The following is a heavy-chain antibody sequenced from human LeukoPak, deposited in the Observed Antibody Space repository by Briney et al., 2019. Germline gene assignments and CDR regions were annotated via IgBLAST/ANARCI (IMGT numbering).Heavy chain of an antibody. J-gene: IGHJ6*03. D-gene: IGHD6-13*01. CDR1: GYTFTSYA. V-gene: IGHV1-69*06. CDR3: ARGIAATSNYYYYYMDV. CDR2: IIPIFGTA. Sequence: SVKVSRKASGYTFTSYAISWVRQAPGQGLEWMGGIIPIFGTANYAQKFQGRVTITADKSTSTAHMELSSLRSEDTAVYYCARGIAATSNYYYYYMDVWGKGTTVTVSS.